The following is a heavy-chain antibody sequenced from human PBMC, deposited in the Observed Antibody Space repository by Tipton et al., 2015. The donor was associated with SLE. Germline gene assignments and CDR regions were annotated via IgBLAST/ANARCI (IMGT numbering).Heavy chain of an antibody. Sequence: TLSLTCTVSGGSISPYYWTWIRPPAGKGLEWIGYIYYSGKTDYNPSLKSRVTISVDTSKNQFSLKLSSVTAADTAVYYCARQSDTTMVAYFDSWGQGTVVTVSS. J-gene: IGHJ4*02. CDR2: IYYSGKT. CDR3: ARQSDTTMVAYFDS. D-gene: IGHD5-18*01. CDR1: GGSISPYY. V-gene: IGHV4-59*01.